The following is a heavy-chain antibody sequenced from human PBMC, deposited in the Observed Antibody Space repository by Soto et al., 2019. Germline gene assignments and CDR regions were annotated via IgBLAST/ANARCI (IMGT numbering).Heavy chain of an antibody. J-gene: IGHJ4*02. Sequence: ESGGGLVQPGGSLRLSCAASGFTFDDYAMHWVRQAPGKGLEWVSGINWNSDTIGYADSVKGRFTVSRDNAKGSLLLQMSSLRAEDTAVYFCAMSNSNDLYYHFESWGQGTPGSVAS. CDR2: INWNSDTI. CDR1: GFTFDDYA. V-gene: IGHV3-9*01. CDR3: AMSNSNDLYYHFES. D-gene: IGHD3-22*01.